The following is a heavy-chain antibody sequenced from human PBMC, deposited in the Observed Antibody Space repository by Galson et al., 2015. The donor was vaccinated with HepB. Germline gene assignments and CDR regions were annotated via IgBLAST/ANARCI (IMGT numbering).Heavy chain of an antibody. D-gene: IGHD6-6*01. J-gene: IGHJ2*01. Sequence: MSWVRQAPGKGLEWVSAISGSVGSTYYADHVKGRFTISRDKSKNTLYLQMNSLRADDTAVYYCAKDVSSSSVWYFDLWGRGTLVTVSS. V-gene: IGHV3-23*01. CDR2: ISGSVGST. CDR3: AKDVSSSSVWYFDL.